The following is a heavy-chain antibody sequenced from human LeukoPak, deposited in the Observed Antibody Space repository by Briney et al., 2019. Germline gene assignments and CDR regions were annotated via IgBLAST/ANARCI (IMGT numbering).Heavy chain of an antibody. V-gene: IGHV1-69*06. CDR1: GGTFSSYA. CDR3: ARDLGDHLDY. CDR2: IIPIFGTA. D-gene: IGHD2-21*02. Sequence: GASLKVSCKASGGTFSSYAISWMRQAPGQGLEWMGGIIPIFGTANYAQKFQGRVTITADKSTSTAYMELSSLRSEDTAVYYCARDLGDHLDYWGQGTLVTVSS. J-gene: IGHJ4*02.